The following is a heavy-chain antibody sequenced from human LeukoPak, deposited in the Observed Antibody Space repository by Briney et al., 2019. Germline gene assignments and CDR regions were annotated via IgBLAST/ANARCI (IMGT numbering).Heavy chain of an antibody. CDR1: GGSISSYC. CDR3: ARLDFWSGFVFDY. V-gene: IGHV4-59*08. CDR2: IYYSGST. Sequence: SETLSLTCTVSGGSISSYCWSWLRQPPGKGLEWIGYIYYSGSTNYNPSLKSRVTISVDTSKNQFSLKLSSVTAADTAVYYCARLDFWSGFVFDYWGQGTLVTVSS. D-gene: IGHD3-3*01. J-gene: IGHJ4*02.